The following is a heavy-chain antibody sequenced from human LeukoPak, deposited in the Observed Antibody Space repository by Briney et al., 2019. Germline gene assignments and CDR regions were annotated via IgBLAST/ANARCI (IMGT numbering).Heavy chain of an antibody. CDR1: GLTGSHNY. V-gene: IGHV3-53*01. D-gene: IGHD4-17*01. CDR3: IVFGDSNH. CDR2: IHTSGDT. J-gene: IGHJ5*02. Sequence: GGSLRLSCAASGLTGSHNYVSWVRQAPGKGLEWVSAIHTSGDTCYADSVKGRFTISRDTSKNTLYLQINSLRVEDTAVYYCIVFGDSNHWGQETLVTVSS.